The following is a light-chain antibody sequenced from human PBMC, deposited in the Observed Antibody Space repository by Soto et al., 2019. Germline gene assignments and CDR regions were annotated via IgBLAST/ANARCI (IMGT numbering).Light chain of an antibody. CDR1: QSVSSY. CDR2: AAS. V-gene: IGKV1-39*01. J-gene: IGKJ1*01. Sequence: DIPMTQSPSSLSASVGDRVTITCWASQSVSSYLNWYQQKPGKAPKVLIYAASALQSGVPARFSGSGYGTDFALTIDSLQPEDFATYYCQQSFVPPRTFGQGTKVEIK. CDR3: QQSFVPPRT.